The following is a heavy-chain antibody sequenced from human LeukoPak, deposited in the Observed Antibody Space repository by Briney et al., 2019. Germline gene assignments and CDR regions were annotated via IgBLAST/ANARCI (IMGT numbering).Heavy chain of an antibody. V-gene: IGHV5-51*01. CDR2: IYPGDSDT. J-gene: IGHJ4*02. CDR1: GYSFTSYW. Sequence: GESLKISCNGSGYSFTSYWISWVRQMPRKGLEWMGIIYPGDSDTRYSPSSQGQVTTSADRSISTAYLQWSSLKVSDTAMYYCARQVVGENIVVVPAAMDYWGQGTLVTVSS. D-gene: IGHD2-2*01. CDR3: ARQVVGENIVVVPAAMDY.